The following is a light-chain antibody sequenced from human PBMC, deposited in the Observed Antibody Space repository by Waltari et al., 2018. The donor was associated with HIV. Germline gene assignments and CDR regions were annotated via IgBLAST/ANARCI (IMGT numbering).Light chain of an antibody. CDR3: QQHNTYPLT. CDR1: QGIRNY. J-gene: IGKJ3*01. V-gene: IGKV1-9*01. CDR2: GAT. Sequence: DILLTQSPPFLSASVGDRVTISCRASQGIRNYLAWFQQKPGRAPKLLSFGATTLQSGVPSRFSGSGSGTQFTLTINSLQPEDFATYYCQQHNTYPLTFGPGT.